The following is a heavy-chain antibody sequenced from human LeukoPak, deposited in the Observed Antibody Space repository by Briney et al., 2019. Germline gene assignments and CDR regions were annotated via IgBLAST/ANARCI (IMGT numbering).Heavy chain of an antibody. CDR2: IIPIFGTS. V-gene: IGHV1-69*06. Sequence: SVKVSCKASGDTFSSYTISWVRQAPGQGLEWMGGIIPIFGTSNYAQKFQGRVTITADKSTSTAYMELSSLRSEDTAIYYCARDNTRGSGLAVAGTFDYWGQGTLVTVSS. CDR3: ARDNTRGSGLAVAGTFDY. D-gene: IGHD6-19*01. J-gene: IGHJ4*02. CDR1: GDTFSSYT.